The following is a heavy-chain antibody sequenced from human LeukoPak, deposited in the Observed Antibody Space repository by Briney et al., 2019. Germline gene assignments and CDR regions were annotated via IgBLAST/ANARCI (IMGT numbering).Heavy chain of an antibody. J-gene: IGHJ6*02. V-gene: IGHV4-59*01. Sequence: SETLSLTCTVSGGSISNYYWSWIRQPPGKGLEWIGYIYYSGSTNHNPSLKSRVTISVDSSKNQFSLKLSSVTAADTAVYYCARGEYSSAWYTFYYYGMDVWGQGTTVTVS. D-gene: IGHD6-19*01. CDR2: IYYSGST. CDR3: ARGEYSSAWYTFYYYGMDV. CDR1: GGSISNYY.